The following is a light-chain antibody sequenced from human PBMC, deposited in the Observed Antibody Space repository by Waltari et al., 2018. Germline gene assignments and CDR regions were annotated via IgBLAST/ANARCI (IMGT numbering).Light chain of an antibody. V-gene: IGKV3-20*01. CDR2: STS. CDR3: QQYSSSSPWT. Sequence: EIVLTQSPGTLSLYPGEGASLSCRDSQSVQTYYLAWYQQKPGQAPRLLIYSTSTRATGIPDRFSGSGSGTDFTLTVSRMEPEDFAVYYCQQYSSSSPWTFGQGTNVE. J-gene: IGKJ1*01. CDR1: QSVQTYY.